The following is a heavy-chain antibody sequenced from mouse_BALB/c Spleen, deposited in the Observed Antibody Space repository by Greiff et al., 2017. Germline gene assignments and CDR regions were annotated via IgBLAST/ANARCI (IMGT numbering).Heavy chain of an antibody. Sequence: VQLQQSGAELAKPGASVKMSCKASGYTFTSYWMHWVKQRPGQGLEWIGYINPSTGYTEYNQKFKDKATLTADKSSSTAYMQLSSLTSEDSAVYYCATYAPNPPFAYWGQGTLVTVSA. CDR2: INPSTGYT. V-gene: IGHV1-7*01. CDR3: ATYAPNPPFAY. D-gene: IGHD6-5*01. CDR1: GYTFTSYW. J-gene: IGHJ3*01.